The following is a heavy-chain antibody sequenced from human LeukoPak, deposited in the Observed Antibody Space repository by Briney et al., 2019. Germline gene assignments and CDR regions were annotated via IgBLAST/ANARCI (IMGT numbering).Heavy chain of an antibody. V-gene: IGHV4-34*01. CDR2: INHSGST. CDR3: ARLRYYYGSGTTLRYYYYMDV. D-gene: IGHD3-10*01. J-gene: IGHJ6*03. Sequence: SETLSLTCAVYGGSFSGYYWSWIRQRPGKGLEWIGGINHSGSTNYNPSLKSRVTISVETSKNQFSLKLSSVTAADTAVYYCARLRYYYGSGTTLRYYYYMDVWGKGTTVTISS. CDR1: GGSFSGYY.